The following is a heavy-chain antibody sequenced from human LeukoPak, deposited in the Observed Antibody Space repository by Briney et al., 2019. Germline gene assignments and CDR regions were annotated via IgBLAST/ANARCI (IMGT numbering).Heavy chain of an antibody. CDR3: ARGSTYYDILTGYHYYFDY. CDR1: GFTFDDYG. Sequence: GGSLRLSCAASGFTFDDYGINWVRQGPGKGLGWVSGINWNGDITNYADSVKGRFTISRDNAKNSLYLQMNSLRAEDTALYYCARGSTYYDILTGYHYYFDYWGQGTLVTVSS. CDR2: INWNGDIT. V-gene: IGHV3-20*04. J-gene: IGHJ4*02. D-gene: IGHD3-9*01.